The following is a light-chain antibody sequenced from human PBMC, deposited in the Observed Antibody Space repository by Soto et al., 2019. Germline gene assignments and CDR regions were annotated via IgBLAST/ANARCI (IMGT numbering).Light chain of an antibody. Sequence: IQITQSPSTLSASVGDRVAITCRASQSISSWLAWYQQKPGKAPKLLIYDASSLESGVPSRFSGSGSGTEFTLTISSLQPGDFATYYCQHYNTYPWTFGQGTRLEIK. J-gene: IGKJ5*01. CDR2: DAS. CDR1: QSISSW. V-gene: IGKV1-5*01. CDR3: QHYNTYPWT.